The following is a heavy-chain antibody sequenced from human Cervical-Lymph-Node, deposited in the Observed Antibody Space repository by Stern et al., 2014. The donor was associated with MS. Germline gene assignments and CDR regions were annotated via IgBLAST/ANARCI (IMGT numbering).Heavy chain of an antibody. CDR1: GYTFINYA. CDR3: ARVGDDILTGYPYGMDV. Sequence: VQLVQSGSELKRPGDSVKVSCKASGYTFINYAMNWVRQAPGQGLEWMGWINNNNGDPTYAQGFIGRFVFSLDTSVSTAYLQISSLKAEDTAVYYCARVGDDILTGYPYGMDVWGQGTTVTVSS. J-gene: IGHJ6*02. V-gene: IGHV7-4-1*02. D-gene: IGHD3-9*01. CDR2: INNNNGDP.